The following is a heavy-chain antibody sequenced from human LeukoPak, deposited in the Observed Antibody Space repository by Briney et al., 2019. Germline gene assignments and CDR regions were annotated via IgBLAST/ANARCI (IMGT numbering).Heavy chain of an antibody. CDR2: IYYSGST. J-gene: IGHJ6*02. D-gene: IGHD4-17*01. CDR1: GGSISSSSYC. CDR3: ARQWETTVLYYYYGMDV. V-gene: IGHV4-39*01. Sequence: SETLSLTCTVSGGSISSSSYCWGWIRQPPGKGLEGIGSIYYSGSTYYNPSLKSRVTISVDTSKNQFSLKLSSVTAADTSVYYCARQWETTVLYYYYGMDVWGQGTTVTVSS.